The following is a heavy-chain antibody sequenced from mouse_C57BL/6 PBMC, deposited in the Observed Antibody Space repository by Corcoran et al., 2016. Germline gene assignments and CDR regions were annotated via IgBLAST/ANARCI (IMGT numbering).Heavy chain of an antibody. J-gene: IGHJ2*01. V-gene: IGHV1-81*01. CDR2: IYPRSGNT. CDR1: GYTFTSYG. Sequence: QVQLKQSGAELARPGAAVKLSCKASGYTFTSYGIRWVKQRTGQGLEWIGEIYPRSGNTYYNEKFKGKATLTADKSSSTAYMELRSLTSEDSAVYFCARGGDYGNFFDYWGQGTTLTVSS. CDR3: ARGGDYGNFFDY. D-gene: IGHD2-1*01.